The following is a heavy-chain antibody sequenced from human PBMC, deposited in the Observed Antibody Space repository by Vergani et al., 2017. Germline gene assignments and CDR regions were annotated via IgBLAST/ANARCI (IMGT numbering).Heavy chain of an antibody. J-gene: IGHJ4*02. CDR3: AKALTYSTARPHLDA. CDR1: GFSFRGHG. D-gene: IGHD3/OR15-3a*01. V-gene: IGHV3-30*18. Sequence: QVHLVESGGGVVQPGRSLTLSCVASGFSFRGHGMHWVRQAPGKGLEWVAMISYDGDRRDYGDFAKGRFTISRDSSNTVYLQMKSLLVEDTAMYFCAKALTYSTARPHLDARGQGTLVTVS. CDR2: ISYDGDRR.